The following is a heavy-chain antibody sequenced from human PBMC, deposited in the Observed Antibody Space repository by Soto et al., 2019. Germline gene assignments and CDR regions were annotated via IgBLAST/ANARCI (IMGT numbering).Heavy chain of an antibody. CDR3: ASRIIVGATILDY. D-gene: IGHD1-26*01. J-gene: IGHJ4*02. V-gene: IGHV3-74*01. Sequence: PGGSLRHSCAASGFTFSSYWMHWVRQAPGKGLVWVSRINSDGSSTSYADSVKGRFTISRDNAKNTLYLQMNSLRAEDTAVYYCASRIIVGATILDYWGQGTLVTVSS. CDR2: INSDGSST. CDR1: GFTFSSYW.